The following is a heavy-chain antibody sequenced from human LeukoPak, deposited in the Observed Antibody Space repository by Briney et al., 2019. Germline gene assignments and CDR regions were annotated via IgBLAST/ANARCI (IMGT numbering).Heavy chain of an antibody. J-gene: IGHJ4*02. V-gene: IGHV4-4*07. Sequence: SETPSLTCTVSGGSISSYYWSWIRQPAGKGLEWIGRIYTSGSTNYNPSLKSRVTMSVDTSKNQFSLKLSSVTAADTAVYYCARGGSSWSPAGYFDYWGQGTLVTVSS. D-gene: IGHD6-13*01. CDR1: GGSISSYY. CDR2: IYTSGST. CDR3: ARGGSSWSPAGYFDY.